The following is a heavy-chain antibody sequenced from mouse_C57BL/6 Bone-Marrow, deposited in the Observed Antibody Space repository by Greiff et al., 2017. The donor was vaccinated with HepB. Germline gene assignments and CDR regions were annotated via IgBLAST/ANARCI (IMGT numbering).Heavy chain of an antibody. Sequence: VQLQQSGPELVKPGASVKISCKASGYTFTDYYMNWVKQSHGKSLEWIGDINPNNGGTSYNQKFKGKATLTVDKSSSTAYMELRSLTSEDSAVYYCALTVAYAMDYWGQGTSVTVSS. CDR2: INPNNGGT. J-gene: IGHJ4*01. CDR3: ALTVAYAMDY. D-gene: IGHD1-1*01. CDR1: GYTFTDYY. V-gene: IGHV1-26*01.